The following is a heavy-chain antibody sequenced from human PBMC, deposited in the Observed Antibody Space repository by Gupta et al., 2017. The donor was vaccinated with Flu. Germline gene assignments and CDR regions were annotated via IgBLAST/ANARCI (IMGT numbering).Heavy chain of an antibody. V-gene: IGHV4-34*01. Sequence: EWIGEINQSGSTNYNPSLKSRVTISVDTSKNQFSLKLSSVTAADTAVYYCARGFPHIVVVPAAPTSIAWFDPWGQGTLVTVSS. CDR3: ARGFPHIVVVPAAPTSIAWFDP. D-gene: IGHD2-2*01. CDR2: INQSGST. J-gene: IGHJ5*02.